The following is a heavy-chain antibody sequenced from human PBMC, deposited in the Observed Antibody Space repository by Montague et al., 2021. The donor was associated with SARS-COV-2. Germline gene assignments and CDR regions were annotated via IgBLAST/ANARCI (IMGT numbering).Heavy chain of an antibody. D-gene: IGHD2-21*02. J-gene: IGHJ3*01. CDR2: IFWDDDK. CDR1: GFSLSTTGVA. CDR3: AHRLSTAGGGFGF. Sequence: PALVKPTQTLTLTCTFSGFSLSTTGVAVGWIRQSPGKAQEWLALIFWDDDKRYSPSLKNRVTITGDTSKNQVVLTVTNMDPVDTATYYCAHRLSTAGGGFGFWGQGTTVTVSS. V-gene: IGHV2-5*02.